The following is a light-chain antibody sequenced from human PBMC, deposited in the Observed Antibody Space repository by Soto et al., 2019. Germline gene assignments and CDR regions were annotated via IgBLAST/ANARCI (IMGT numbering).Light chain of an antibody. V-gene: IGKV1-27*01. Sequence: DIQMTQSPSSLSASVGDRVTITCRASQGISSSLAWYQQRPGKVPQLLIYAASTLRSGVPSRFSGSRSGTDFTLTISGLQPEDVGTYYCQKYNSAPFTFGPGTKVDIK. CDR2: AAS. CDR3: QKYNSAPFT. J-gene: IGKJ3*01. CDR1: QGISSS.